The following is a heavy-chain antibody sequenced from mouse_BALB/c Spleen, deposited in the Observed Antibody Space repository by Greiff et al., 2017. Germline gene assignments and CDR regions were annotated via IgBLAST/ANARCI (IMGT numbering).Heavy chain of an antibody. Sequence: VQLQQPGSVLVRPGASVKLSCKASGYTFTSSWMHWAKQRPGQGLEWIGEIHPNSGNTNYNGKFKGKATLTADKSSSTAYMQLSSLTSEDSAVYFCARQITTAVDYWGQGTSVTVSS. J-gene: IGHJ4*01. CDR3: ARQITTAVDY. CDR2: IHPNSGNT. D-gene: IGHD1-2*01. CDR1: GYTFTSSW. V-gene: IGHV1S130*01.